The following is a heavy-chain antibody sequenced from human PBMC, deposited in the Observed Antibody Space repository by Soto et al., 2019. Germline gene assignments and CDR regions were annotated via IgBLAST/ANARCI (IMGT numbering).Heavy chain of an antibody. V-gene: IGHV3-7*03. D-gene: IGHD3-22*01. CDR3: TRLDYYDSSGPKT. J-gene: IGHJ5*02. CDR2: IQKDGSEE. CDR1: GFTFSNYW. Sequence: GGSLRLSCVASGFTFSNYWMNWVRQAPGKGLEWVANIQKDGSEEYYVDSVKGRFTISRDNAKNTAYLQMNSLKTEDTAVYYCTRLDYYDSSGPKTWGQGTLVTVSS.